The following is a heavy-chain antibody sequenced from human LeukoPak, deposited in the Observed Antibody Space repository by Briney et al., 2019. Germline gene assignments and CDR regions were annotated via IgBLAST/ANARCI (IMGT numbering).Heavy chain of an antibody. CDR3: ARDNYDYGDYYFDY. CDR2: ISSGSRSI. J-gene: IGHJ4*02. Sequence: GGSLRLSCAASGFTFSTSSMNWARQAPGKGLEWVSFISSGSRSIYYADSVKGRFTISRDNAKNSLYLQMNSLRTEDTAVYYCARDNYDYGDYYFDYWGQGTLVTVSS. CDR1: GFTFSTSS. D-gene: IGHD4-17*01. V-gene: IGHV3-21*01.